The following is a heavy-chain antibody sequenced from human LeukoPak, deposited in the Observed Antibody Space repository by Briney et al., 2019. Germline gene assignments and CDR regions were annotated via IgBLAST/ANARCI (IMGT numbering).Heavy chain of an antibody. V-gene: IGHV4-4*09. Sequence: TASETLSLTCTVSGGSISSYYWSWIRQPPGKGLEWIGYIYATGSTNYNPSLKSRVTISVDTSKNLFSLNLGSVTAADTAVYYCARHGSVRSPLGPWGQGTLVTVSS. CDR2: IYATGST. D-gene: IGHD3-10*01. CDR3: ARHGSVRSPLGP. CDR1: GGSISSYY. J-gene: IGHJ5*02.